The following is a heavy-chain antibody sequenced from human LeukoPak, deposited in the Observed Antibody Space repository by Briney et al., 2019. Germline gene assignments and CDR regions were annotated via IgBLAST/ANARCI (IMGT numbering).Heavy chain of an antibody. CDR3: AREACSGGSCYSGYFDC. V-gene: IGHV4-59*01. D-gene: IGHD2-15*01. Sequence: SETLSLTCTVSGGSISSYYWSWIRQPPGKGLEWIGYIYYSGSTNYNPSLKSRVTISVDTSKNQFSLKLSSVTAADTAVYYCAREACSGGSCYSGYFDCWGQGTLVTVSS. CDR1: GGSISSYY. CDR2: IYYSGST. J-gene: IGHJ4*02.